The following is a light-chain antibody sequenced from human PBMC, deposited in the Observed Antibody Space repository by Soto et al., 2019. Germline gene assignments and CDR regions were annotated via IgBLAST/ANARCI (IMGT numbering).Light chain of an antibody. CDR2: DAS. CDR1: QSVSSL. V-gene: IGKV3-11*01. CDR3: HQRSNWPPS. J-gene: IGKJ3*01. Sequence: EIVLTQSPATLSLSPGERATLSRRASQSVSSLLAWYQQKPGQAPRLLIYDASNRATGIPARFSGSGSGTDFTLTISSLESEDFAVYYCHQRSNWPPSFGPGTKVDIK.